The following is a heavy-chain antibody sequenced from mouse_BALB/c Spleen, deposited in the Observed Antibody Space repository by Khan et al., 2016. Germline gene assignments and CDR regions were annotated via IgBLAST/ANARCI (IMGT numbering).Heavy chain of an antibody. CDR3: ARGGLGPRYFDV. CDR1: GYSITSGYY. J-gene: IGHJ1*01. V-gene: IGHV3-6*02. Sequence: EVQLQESGPGLVKPSQSLSLTCSVTGYSITSGYYWNWIRQFPGNKLEWMGYISYDGSNHYNPSLRNRISITRDTPKNQFFLNLNSVTTEDTATYYCARGGLGPRYFDVWGAGTTVTVSS. D-gene: IGHD4-1*01. CDR2: ISYDGSN.